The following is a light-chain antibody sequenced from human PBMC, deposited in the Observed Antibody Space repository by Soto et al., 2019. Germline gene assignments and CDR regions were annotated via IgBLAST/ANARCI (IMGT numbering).Light chain of an antibody. Sequence: EIVLTQSPATLSLSPGERVTLSCRASQSVDSYLAWYQQRPGQAPRLLIYDVSNRATGIPARFRGSGSGTDFTLTISSLQPEDFAVYYCQQRSNWPPWTFGQGTKVQIK. CDR2: DVS. CDR1: QSVDSY. CDR3: QQRSNWPPWT. V-gene: IGKV3-11*01. J-gene: IGKJ1*01.